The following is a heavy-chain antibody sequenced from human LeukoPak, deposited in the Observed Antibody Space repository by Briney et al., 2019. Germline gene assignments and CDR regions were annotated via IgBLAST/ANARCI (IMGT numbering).Heavy chain of an antibody. CDR3: RHFWSGSIMPAFDY. J-gene: IGHJ4*02. CDR1: GGSFSGYY. V-gene: IGHV4-34*01. CDR2: INYSGST. D-gene: IGHD3-3*02. Sequence: PSETLSLTCAVYGGSFSGYYWSWIRQPPGKGLEWIGEINYSGSTNYNPSLKSRVTISVDTSKNQFSLKLSSVTAADTAVYYCRHFWSGSIMPAFDYWGQGTLVTVSS.